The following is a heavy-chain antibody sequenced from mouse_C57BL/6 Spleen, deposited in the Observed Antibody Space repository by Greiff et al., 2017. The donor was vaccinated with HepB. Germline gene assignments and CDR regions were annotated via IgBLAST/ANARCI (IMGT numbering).Heavy chain of an antibody. Sequence: VQVVESGAELVKPGASVKMSCKASGYTFTTYPIEWMKQNHGKSLEWIGNFHPYNDDTKYNEKFKGKATLTVEKSSSTVYLELSRLTSDDSAVYYCARRGSRGNYFDYWGQGTTLTVSS. CDR3: ARRGSRGNYFDY. V-gene: IGHV1-47*01. CDR2: FHPYNDDT. CDR1: GYTFTTYP. J-gene: IGHJ2*01. D-gene: IGHD1-1*01.